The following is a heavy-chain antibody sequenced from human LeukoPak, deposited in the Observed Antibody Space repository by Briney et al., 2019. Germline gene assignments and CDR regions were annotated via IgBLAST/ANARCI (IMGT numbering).Heavy chain of an antibody. CDR1: GGTFSSYA. Sequence: SVKVSCKASGGTFSSYAISWVRQAPGQGLEWMGGIIPIFGTANYAQKFQGRVTITADKSTSTAYMELSSLRSEDTAVYYCARRQDTAEYAFDIWGQGTMVTVSS. V-gene: IGHV1-69*06. D-gene: IGHD5-18*01. CDR2: IIPIFGTA. J-gene: IGHJ3*02. CDR3: ARRQDTAEYAFDI.